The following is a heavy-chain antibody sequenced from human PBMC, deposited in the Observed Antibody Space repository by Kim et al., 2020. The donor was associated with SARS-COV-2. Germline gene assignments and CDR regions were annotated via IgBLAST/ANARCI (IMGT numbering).Heavy chain of an antibody. D-gene: IGHD3-9*01. J-gene: IGHJ6*02. CDR1: GFTFSNAW. Sequence: GGSLRLSCAASGFTFSNAWMSWVRQAPGKGLEWVGRIKSKTDGGTTDYAAPVKGRFTISRDDSKNTLYLQMNSLKTEDTAVYYCTTLGYYDILTAHRGYYYYGMDVWGQGTTVTVSS. CDR2: IKSKTDGGTT. V-gene: IGHV3-15*01. CDR3: TTLGYYDILTAHRGYYYYGMDV.